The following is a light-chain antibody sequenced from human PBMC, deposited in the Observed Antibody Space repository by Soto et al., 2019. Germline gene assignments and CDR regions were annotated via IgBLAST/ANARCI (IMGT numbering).Light chain of an antibody. CDR1: SSEVGGYNY. CDR3: SSYTSSSTLEV. J-gene: IGLJ2*01. CDR2: DVS. Sequence: QPASVSGSPGPSITISCTGTSSEVGGYNYVSWYQQHPGKAPKLMIYDVSNRPSGVSNRFSGSKSGNTASLTISGLQAEDEADYYCSSYTSSSTLEVFGGGTKVTVL. V-gene: IGLV2-14*01.